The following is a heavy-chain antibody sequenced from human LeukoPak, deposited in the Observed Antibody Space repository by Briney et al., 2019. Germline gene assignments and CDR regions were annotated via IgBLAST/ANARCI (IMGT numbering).Heavy chain of an antibody. V-gene: IGHV4-34*01. CDR3: ARGGSTSCCNWFDP. D-gene: IGHD2-2*01. CDR2: INHSGST. J-gene: IGHJ5*02. CDR1: GGSFSGYY. Sequence: SETLSLTCAVYGGSFSGYYWSWIRQPPGKGLDWIGEINHSGSTNYNPSLKSRVTISVDTSKNQFSLKLSSVTAADTAVYYCARGGSTSCCNWFDPWGQGTLVTVSS.